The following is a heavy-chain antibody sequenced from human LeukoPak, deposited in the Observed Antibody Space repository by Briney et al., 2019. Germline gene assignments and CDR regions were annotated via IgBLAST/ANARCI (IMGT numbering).Heavy chain of an antibody. Sequence: ASVRVSCKASGYTFTSYYLHWVRQAPGHGLEWMAIINPSDGGTYYEQKLQGRVTVTRDTSTSTVYMELSSLRSEDTAVYYCARDTRTMTAVTRGHHYYYGLDVWGQGTTVTVSS. CDR3: ARDTRTMTAVTRGHHYYYGLDV. D-gene: IGHD4-17*01. V-gene: IGHV1-46*01. CDR1: GYTFTSYY. J-gene: IGHJ6*02. CDR2: INPSDGGT.